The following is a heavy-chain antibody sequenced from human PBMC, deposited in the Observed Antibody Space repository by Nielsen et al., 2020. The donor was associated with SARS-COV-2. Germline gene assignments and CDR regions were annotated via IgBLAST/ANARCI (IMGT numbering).Heavy chain of an antibody. Sequence: SLKISCAASGFTLSSYWMHWVRQAPGKGLEWVSGISWNSGSIGYADSVKGRFTISRDNAKNSLYLQMNSLRAEDTALYYCAKGIAAAGLSDYWGQGTLVTVSS. D-gene: IGHD6-13*01. J-gene: IGHJ4*02. CDR3: AKGIAAAGLSDY. CDR2: ISWNSGSI. V-gene: IGHV3-9*01. CDR1: GFTLSSYW.